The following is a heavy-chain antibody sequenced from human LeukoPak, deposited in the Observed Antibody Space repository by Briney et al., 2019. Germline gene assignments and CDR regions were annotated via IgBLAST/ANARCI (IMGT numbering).Heavy chain of an antibody. V-gene: IGHV1-3*01. CDR1: GYTFTDYA. Sequence: ASVKVSCKASGYTFTDYAIHWVRQAPGQRLEWMGWINAGNGDTKYSQKFQGRVTITRGTSASTAYMELSSLRSEDTAVYYCARDRWVTTVNFDYWGQGTLVTVSS. CDR2: INAGNGDT. D-gene: IGHD4-17*01. CDR3: ARDRWVTTVNFDY. J-gene: IGHJ4*02.